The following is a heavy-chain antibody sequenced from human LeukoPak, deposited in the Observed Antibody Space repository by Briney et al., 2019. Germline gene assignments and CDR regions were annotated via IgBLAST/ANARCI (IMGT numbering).Heavy chain of an antibody. CDR1: GFTVSSNY. V-gene: IGHV3-66*01. CDR2: IYSGFST. Sequence: AGGSXXLSCAASGFTVSSNYMSWVRQAPGXGXXXVSIIYSGFSTYYADSVKGRFTTSRDNSKNTLYLQMNSLRAEDTAVYYCARDRFFGLSRAFDIWGQGTMVTASS. D-gene: IGHD3-10*01. CDR3: ARDRFFGLSRAFDI. J-gene: IGHJ3*02.